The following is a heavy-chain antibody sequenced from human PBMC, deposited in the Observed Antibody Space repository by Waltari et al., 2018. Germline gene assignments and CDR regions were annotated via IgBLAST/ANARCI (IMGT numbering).Heavy chain of an antibody. CDR3: ARVPRSGDSSSSGRVY. CDR1: GFTFSSYS. J-gene: IGHJ4*02. D-gene: IGHD6-6*01. CDR2: ISSSSSYI. V-gene: IGHV3-21*01. Sequence: EVQLVESGGGLVKPGGSLRLSCAASGFTFSSYSMNWVRQAPGTGLEWVSSISSSSSYIYYADSVKVRFTISRDNAKNSLYLQMNSLRAEDTAVYYCARVPRSGDSSSSGRVYWGQGTLVTVSS.